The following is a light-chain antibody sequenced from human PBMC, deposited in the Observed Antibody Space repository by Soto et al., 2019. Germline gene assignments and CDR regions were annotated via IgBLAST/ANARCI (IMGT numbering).Light chain of an antibody. J-gene: IGKJ1*01. CDR3: QQYYSYPWT. Sequence: EIVMTQSPATLSVSPGERATLSCRASQSVSNNLAWYQQRPGQAPSLLIYGASTRATGIPARFSGSGSGTEFTLTISSLQSEDFAVYYCQQYYSYPWTFXQGTKADIK. CDR1: QSVSNN. CDR2: GAS. V-gene: IGKV3-15*01.